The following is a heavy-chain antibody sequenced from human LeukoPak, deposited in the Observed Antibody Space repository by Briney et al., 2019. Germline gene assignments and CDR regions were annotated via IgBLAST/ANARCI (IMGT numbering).Heavy chain of an antibody. V-gene: IGHV4-59*01. Sequence: PLETLSLTCTVSGGSITYYYWNWIRQPPGKGLEWIGYIYYSGTANYNPSLKSRVTISVDTSKNQFSLKLSSVTAADTAVYYCARGHYSGSYRLHWFDRWGQGTLVSVSS. CDR3: ARGHYSGSYRLHWFDR. J-gene: IGHJ5*02. D-gene: IGHD1-26*01. CDR1: GGSITYYY. CDR2: IYYSGTA.